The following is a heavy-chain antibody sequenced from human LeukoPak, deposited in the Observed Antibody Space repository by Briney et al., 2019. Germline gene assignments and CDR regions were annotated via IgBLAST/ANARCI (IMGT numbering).Heavy chain of an antibody. Sequence: SETLSLTCTVSGGSISSYYWGWIRQPPGKGLEWIGSISYSGRTYYHPSLESRVTISVDTSKNHFSLKVISVTAADTALHYCARRHSTGWYERWGQGTLVTVSS. CDR1: GGSISSYY. CDR3: ARRHSTGWYER. CDR2: ISYSGRT. D-gene: IGHD1-1*01. J-gene: IGHJ5*02. V-gene: IGHV4-39*01.